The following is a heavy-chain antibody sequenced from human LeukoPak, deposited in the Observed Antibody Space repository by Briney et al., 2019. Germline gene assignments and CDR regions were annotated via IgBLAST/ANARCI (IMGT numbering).Heavy chain of an antibody. CDR2: ISSSGSGGNT. Sequence: AGGSLRLSCAASGFTFSSYAMSWARQAPGKGLEWVSGISSSGSGGNTYYADSVKGRFTISRDSSKNTLFLQMNTLRAEDTAVYYCAKDKWDYTFGGVTTLWQHWGQGTLVTVSS. D-gene: IGHD3-16*01. CDR1: GFTFSSYA. CDR3: AKDKWDYTFGGVTTLWQH. V-gene: IGHV3-23*01. J-gene: IGHJ1*01.